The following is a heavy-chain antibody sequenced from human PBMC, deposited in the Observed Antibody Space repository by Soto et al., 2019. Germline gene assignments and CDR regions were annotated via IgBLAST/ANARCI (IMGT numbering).Heavy chain of an antibody. Sequence: DVQLVESGGGLVQPGRSLRLSCAASGFIFDNYGMHWVRQVPGKGLEWVSGISWNSGNIGYADSVKGRFTISRDNAKSSLYLQMNSLRAEDTALYYCAKIPNHDYQPDYFDYWGQGTLVTVSS. CDR2: ISWNSGNI. CDR1: GFIFDNYG. D-gene: IGHD2-2*01. J-gene: IGHJ4*02. CDR3: AKIPNHDYQPDYFDY. V-gene: IGHV3-9*01.